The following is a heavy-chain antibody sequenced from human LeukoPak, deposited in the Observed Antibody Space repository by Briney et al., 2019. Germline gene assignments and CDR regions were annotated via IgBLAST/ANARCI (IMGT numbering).Heavy chain of an antibody. J-gene: IGHJ4*02. D-gene: IGHD2-2*01. V-gene: IGHV3-74*01. CDR1: GFTFSSYW. CDR3: GRGYCSSTSCHDGNFDY. CDR2: INSDGSST. Sequence: PGGSLRLSCAASGFTFSSYWMHWVRQAPGKGLVWVSRINSDGSSTSYADSVKGRFTISRDNAKNTLYLQMNSLRAEDTAVYYCGRGYCSSTSCHDGNFDYWGQGTLVTVSS.